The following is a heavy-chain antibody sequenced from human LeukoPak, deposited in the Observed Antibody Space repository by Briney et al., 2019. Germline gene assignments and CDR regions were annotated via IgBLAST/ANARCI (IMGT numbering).Heavy chain of an antibody. D-gene: IGHD2-2*01. CDR1: GGSISSYY. CDR3: AREVRYCSSTSCQFDY. J-gene: IGHJ4*02. V-gene: IGHV4-4*07. Sequence: SETLSLTCTVSGGSISSYYWSWIRQPAGKGLEWIGRMHTSGSTNYKPSLKSRATMSVDTSKNQFSLKVSSVTAADTAVYYCAREVRYCSSTSCQFDYWGQGTLVTVSS. CDR2: MHTSGST.